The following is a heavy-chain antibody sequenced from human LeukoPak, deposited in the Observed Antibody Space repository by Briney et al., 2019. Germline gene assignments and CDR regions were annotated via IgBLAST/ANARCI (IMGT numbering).Heavy chain of an antibody. V-gene: IGHV4-61*02. CDR3: ARGYYDFWSGYFDY. D-gene: IGHD3-3*01. CDR2: IYTSGST. Sequence: SETLSLTCTVSGGSLSSGSYYWSWIRQPAGKGLEWIGRIYTSGSTNYNPSLKSRVTISVDTSKIQFSLKLSSVTAADTAVYYCARGYYDFWSGYFDYWGQGTLVTVSS. J-gene: IGHJ4*02. CDR1: GGSLSSGSYY.